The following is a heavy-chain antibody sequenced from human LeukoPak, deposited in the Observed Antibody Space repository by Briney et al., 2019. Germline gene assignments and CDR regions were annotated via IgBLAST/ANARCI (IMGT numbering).Heavy chain of an antibody. CDR1: GYTFTGHY. D-gene: IGHD1-26*01. J-gene: IGHJ4*02. CDR3: ARGYALYSGRYIDFDY. CDR2: INPNNGGT. V-gene: IGHV1-2*02. Sequence: ASVKVSCKASGYTFTGHYMHWVRQAPGQGLEWMGWINPNNGGTNYAQKFQGRVTMTRDASISTAYMELSRLRSDDTAVYYCARGYALYSGRYIDFDYWGQGTLVTVSS.